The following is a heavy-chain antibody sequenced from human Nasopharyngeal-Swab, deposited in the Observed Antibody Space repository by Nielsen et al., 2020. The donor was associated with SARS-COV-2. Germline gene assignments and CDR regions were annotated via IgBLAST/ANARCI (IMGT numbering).Heavy chain of an antibody. V-gene: IGHV3-43*01. CDR2: ISWDGGST. Sequence: GESPKISCAASGFTFDDYTMHWVRQAPGKGLEWVSLISWDGGSTYYADSVKGRFTISRDNSKNSLYLQMNSLRTEDTALYYCAKDLGGYYYYGMDVWGQGTTVTVSS. CDR1: GFTFDDYT. CDR3: AKDLGGYYYYGMDV. J-gene: IGHJ6*02.